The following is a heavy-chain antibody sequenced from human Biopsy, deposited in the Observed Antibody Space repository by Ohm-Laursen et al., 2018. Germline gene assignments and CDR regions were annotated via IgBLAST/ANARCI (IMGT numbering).Heavy chain of an antibody. V-gene: IGHV4-34*01. Sequence: SQTLSLTCAVYGGSFNGYFWSWIRQPPGKGLEWIGDITQSGSTNYSPSLKSRVTISVDTAKKQFPLSPRSVTAADTAVYYCARVPLPGIGAAYQGRFLYGMDVWGQGTTVSVSS. CDR2: ITQSGST. D-gene: IGHD6-13*01. CDR3: ARVPLPGIGAAYQGRFLYGMDV. J-gene: IGHJ6*02. CDR1: GGSFNGYF.